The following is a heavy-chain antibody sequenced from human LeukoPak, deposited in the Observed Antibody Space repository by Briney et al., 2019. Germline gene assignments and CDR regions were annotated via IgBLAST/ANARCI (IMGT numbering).Heavy chain of an antibody. D-gene: IGHD2-15*01. CDR2: IYYSGST. V-gene: IGHV4-59*01. CDR3: ARSVEGYCSGGSCYSYYYYMDV. J-gene: IGHJ6*03. Sequence: ETLSLTCTVSGGSISSYYWSWIRQPPGKGLEWIGYIYYSGSTNYNPSLKSRVTISVDTSKNQFSLKLSSVTAADTAVYYCARSVEGYCSGGSCYSYYYYMDVWGKGTTVTVSS. CDR1: GGSISSYY.